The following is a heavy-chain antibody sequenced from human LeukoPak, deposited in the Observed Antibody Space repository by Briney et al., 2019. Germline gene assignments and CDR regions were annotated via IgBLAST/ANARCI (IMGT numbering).Heavy chain of an antibody. CDR1: GGSISSYY. D-gene: IGHD6-13*01. J-gene: IGHJ5*02. CDR3: ARVGQQLVHWFDP. Sequence: SETLSLTCTVSGGSISSYYWSWIRQPPGKGLEWIGYIYYSGSTNYNPSLKSRVTISVDTSKNQFSLKLSSVTAADTAVYYCARVGQQLVHWFDPWGQGTLVIVSS. V-gene: IGHV4-59*01. CDR2: IYYSGST.